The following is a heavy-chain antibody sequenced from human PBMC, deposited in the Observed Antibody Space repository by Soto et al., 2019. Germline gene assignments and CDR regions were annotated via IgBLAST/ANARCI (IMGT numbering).Heavy chain of an antibody. CDR3: ARTYCSGDTCGGAAYYYHYMDV. J-gene: IGHJ6*03. CDR2: IFYSGST. D-gene: IGHD2-15*01. CDR1: GGSISSYY. Sequence: SETLSLTCTVSGGSISSYYWSWIRQPPGKGLEWIGHIFYSGSTKYNPSLKSRVTISVDRSKTQFSLRLGSVTAADTALYYCARTYCSGDTCGGAAYYYHYMDVWGKGTAVTVSS. V-gene: IGHV4-59*01.